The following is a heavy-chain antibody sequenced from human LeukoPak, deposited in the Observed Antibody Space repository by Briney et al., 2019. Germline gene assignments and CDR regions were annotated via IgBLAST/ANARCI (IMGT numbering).Heavy chain of an antibody. CDR3: AREYYYDSSGYSLDY. V-gene: IGHV3-53*01. CDR2: INTGGST. D-gene: IGHD3-22*01. Sequence: GGSLRLPCAASGFKVSSNYMSWVRQAPGKGLAWVSLINTGGSTYYADSVKGRFTMSRDNSKNTLYLQMNSLRAEDTAVYYCAREYYYDSSGYSLDYWGQGTLVTVSS. CDR1: GFKVSSNY. J-gene: IGHJ4*02.